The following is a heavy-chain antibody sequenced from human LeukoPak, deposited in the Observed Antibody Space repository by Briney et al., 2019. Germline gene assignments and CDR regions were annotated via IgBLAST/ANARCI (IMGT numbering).Heavy chain of an antibody. Sequence: ASVKASCKASGYTFTSYAMHWVRQAPGQRLEWMGWINAGNGNTKYSQKFQGRVTITRDTSASTAYMELSSLRSEDTAVYYCARESCSSTSCYIYYYGMDVWGQGTTVTVSS. V-gene: IGHV1-3*01. J-gene: IGHJ6*02. CDR1: GYTFTSYA. D-gene: IGHD2-2*01. CDR2: INAGNGNT. CDR3: ARESCSSTSCYIYYYGMDV.